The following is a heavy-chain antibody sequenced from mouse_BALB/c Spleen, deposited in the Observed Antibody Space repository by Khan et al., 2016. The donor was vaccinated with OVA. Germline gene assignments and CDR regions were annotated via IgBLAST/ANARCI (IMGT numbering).Heavy chain of an antibody. CDR1: GYTFTNYG. Sequence: QIQLVQSGPELKKPGETVKISCKASGYTFTNYGMNWVKQAPGKGLKWMGWINTYTGEPTYADDFKGRFAFSLETSASTAYLQINNLKNDDTATYGYARSNGNYWFAYWGQGTLVTVSA. J-gene: IGHJ3*01. CDR3: ARSNGNYWFAY. D-gene: IGHD2-1*01. V-gene: IGHV9-3-1*01. CDR2: INTYTGEP.